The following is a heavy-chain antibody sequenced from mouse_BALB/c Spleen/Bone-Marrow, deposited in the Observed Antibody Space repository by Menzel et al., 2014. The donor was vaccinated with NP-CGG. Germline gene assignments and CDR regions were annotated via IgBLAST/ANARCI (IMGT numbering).Heavy chain of an antibody. CDR1: GYTFTSYW. Sequence: QVQLQQSGAELVKPGASVKLSCKASGYTFTSYWMHWVKQRPGQGLEWIGEINPSNGRSNYSEKFKSKATLTVDKSSCTTYMQLSSLTSEDSAVYSCARYNAYDWYFDVWGAETTVTVYS. CDR2: INPSNGRS. CDR3: ARYNAYDWYFDV. V-gene: IGHV1S81*02. D-gene: IGHD2-2*01. J-gene: IGHJ1*01.